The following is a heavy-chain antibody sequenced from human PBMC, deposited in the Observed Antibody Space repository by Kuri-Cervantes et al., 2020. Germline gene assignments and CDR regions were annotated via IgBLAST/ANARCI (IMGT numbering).Heavy chain of an antibody. Sequence: SCAVSGGSISSSNWWSWVRQPPGKGLEWIGEIYHSGSTNYNPSLKSRVTISVDKSKNQFSLKLSSVTAADTAVYYCARATLWFGELLEYYYYGMDVWGQGTTVTVSS. CDR3: ARATLWFGELLEYYYYGMDV. V-gene: IGHV4-4*02. J-gene: IGHJ6*02. CDR1: GGSISSSNW. D-gene: IGHD3-10*01. CDR2: IYHSGST.